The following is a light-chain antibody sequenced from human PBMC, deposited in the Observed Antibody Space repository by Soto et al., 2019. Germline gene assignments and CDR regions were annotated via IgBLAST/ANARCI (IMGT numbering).Light chain of an antibody. V-gene: IGKV1-9*01. CDR3: QHYNSYSEA. CDR1: QDIAIY. J-gene: IGKJ1*01. CDR2: AAS. Sequence: IQLAQSPSSLSASEGDRVTITCRASQDIAIYLAWYQQKPGEAPKLLIYAASTLYGGVPSRFSGSGSGTEFTLTISSLQPDDFATYYCQHYNSYSEAFGQGTKVDIK.